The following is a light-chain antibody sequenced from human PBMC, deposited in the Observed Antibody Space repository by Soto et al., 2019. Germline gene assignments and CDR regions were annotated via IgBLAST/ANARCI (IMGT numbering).Light chain of an antibody. V-gene: IGKV4-1*01. CDR3: QQYYSTWT. CDR1: QSVLYSSNNKNY. CDR2: WAS. J-gene: IGKJ1*01. Sequence: DIVMTQSPDSLAVSLGERATINCKSSQSVLYSSNNKNYLAWYQQKPGQPPKLLIYWASTREFGVPDRFSGRGSGTDFTLTISSLQAEDVAVYYCQQYYSTWTFGQGTKVEIK.